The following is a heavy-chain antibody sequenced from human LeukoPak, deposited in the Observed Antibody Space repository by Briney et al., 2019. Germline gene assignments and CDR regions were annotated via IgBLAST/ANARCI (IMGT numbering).Heavy chain of an antibody. D-gene: IGHD6-19*01. V-gene: IGHV3-53*01. J-gene: IGHJ4*02. Sequence: GGSPRLSCAASGFTVSSNYMSWVRQAPGKGLEWVSVIYSGGSTYYADSVKGRFTISRDNSKNTLYLQMNSLRAEDTAVYYCAREPSVAGLKIFDYWGQGTLVTVSS. CDR3: AREPSVAGLKIFDY. CDR2: IYSGGST. CDR1: GFTVSSNY.